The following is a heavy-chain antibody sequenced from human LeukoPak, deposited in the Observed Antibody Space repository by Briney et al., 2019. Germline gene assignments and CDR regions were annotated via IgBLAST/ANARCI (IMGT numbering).Heavy chain of an antibody. CDR2: IYPGDADT. CDR1: GYTFSSYW. D-gene: IGHD5-24*01. CDR3: ARQRDGFFDY. V-gene: IGHV5-51*01. J-gene: IGHJ4*02. Sequence: GESLKISCKASGYTFSSYWIVWVRQMPGKGLEWVSIIYPGDADTRYSPSFQGHVTVSADKSMSTAYLQWSSRKASDTALYYCARQRDGFFDYWGQGTLVTVSS.